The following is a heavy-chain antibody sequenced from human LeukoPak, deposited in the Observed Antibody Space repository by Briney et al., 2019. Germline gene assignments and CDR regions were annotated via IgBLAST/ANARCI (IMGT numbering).Heavy chain of an antibody. CDR2: INHSGST. J-gene: IGHJ4*02. Sequence: SETLSLTCVVYGGSFSGYYWSWIRQPPGKGLEWIGEINHSGSTNYNPSLKSRVTISVDTSKNQFSLKLSSVTAADTAVYYCARSWSGGNYGNFDYWGQGRVVTVSS. D-gene: IGHD4-23*01. V-gene: IGHV4-34*01. CDR1: GGSFSGYY. CDR3: ARSWSGGNYGNFDY.